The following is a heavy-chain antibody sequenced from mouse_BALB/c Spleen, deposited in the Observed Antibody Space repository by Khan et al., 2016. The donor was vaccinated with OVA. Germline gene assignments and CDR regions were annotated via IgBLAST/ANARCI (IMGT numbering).Heavy chain of an antibody. CDR3: ARSRYGNFAY. J-gene: IGHJ3*01. Sequence: EVELVESGGGLVKPGGSLKLSCAASGFTFSTYAMSWVRQTPEKRLEWVATISSDGYYTYYPDNVTGRFTISRDNAKNTLYLQMSSLRSEDTAMYYCARSRYGNFAYWGQGTLVTVSA. D-gene: IGHD2-1*01. V-gene: IGHV5-9-3*01. CDR1: GFTFSTYA. CDR2: ISSDGYYT.